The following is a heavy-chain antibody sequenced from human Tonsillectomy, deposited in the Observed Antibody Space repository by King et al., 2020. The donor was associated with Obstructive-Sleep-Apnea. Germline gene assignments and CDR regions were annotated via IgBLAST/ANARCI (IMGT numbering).Heavy chain of an antibody. Sequence: VQLQESGPGLVKPSETLSLTCTVAGGSISSYYWSWIRQPPGKGLEWIGYIYYSGNTNYNPSLKIRVTISVDTSKTQFSLKLRSVTAADTAVYYCARNYYDSSGPYLGANYFDYWGQGTLVTVSS. D-gene: IGHD3-22*01. J-gene: IGHJ4*02. V-gene: IGHV4-59*01. CDR1: GGSISSYY. CDR3: ARNYYDSSGPYLGANYFDY. CDR2: IYYSGNT.